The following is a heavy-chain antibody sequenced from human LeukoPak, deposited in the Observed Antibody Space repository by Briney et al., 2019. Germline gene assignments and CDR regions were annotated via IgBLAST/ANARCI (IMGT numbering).Heavy chain of an antibody. CDR1: GYIFTTYN. CDR3: ARSHNVYFDY. J-gene: IGHJ4*02. V-gene: IGHV1-18*04. D-gene: IGHD5-24*01. CDR2: ISTSTGDT. Sequence: ASVKVSCKPSGYIFTTYNLHWVRQAPGQGLEWMGWISTSTGDTDCARNLRGRVTMSTDASTGTAYMELRRLRSDDTAVYYCARSHNVYFDYWGQGTLLTVTT.